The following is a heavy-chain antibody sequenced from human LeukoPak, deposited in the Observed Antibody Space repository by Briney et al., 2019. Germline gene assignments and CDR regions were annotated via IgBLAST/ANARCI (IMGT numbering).Heavy chain of an antibody. Sequence: GGSLRLSCAASGFTFDTYWMHWVRQAPGKGLVWVSRINSDGSSTSYADSVKGRFTISRDNAKNTLYLQMNSLRAEDTAVYYCARSVSSWKDAFDIWGQGTMVTVSS. CDR2: INSDGSST. CDR1: GFTFDTYW. V-gene: IGHV3-74*01. J-gene: IGHJ3*02. D-gene: IGHD6-13*01. CDR3: ARSVSSWKDAFDI.